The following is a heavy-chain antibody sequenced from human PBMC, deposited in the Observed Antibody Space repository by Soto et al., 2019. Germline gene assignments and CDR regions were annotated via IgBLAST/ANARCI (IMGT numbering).Heavy chain of an antibody. CDR3: AKDGRYSYGYSDD. CDR1: GFTFSSYA. J-gene: IGHJ4*02. CDR2: ISGSGGST. V-gene: IGHV3-23*01. D-gene: IGHD5-18*01. Sequence: EVQLLESGGGLVQPGGSLRLSCAASGFTFSSYAMSWVRQAPGKGLEWVSAISGSGGSTYYADSVKGRFTISRDNSKNTLYLQMNSLRAEDTTVYYCAKDGRYSYGYSDDWGQGTLVTVSS.